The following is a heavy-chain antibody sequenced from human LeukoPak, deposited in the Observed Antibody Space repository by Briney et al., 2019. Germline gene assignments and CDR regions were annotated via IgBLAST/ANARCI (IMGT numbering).Heavy chain of an antibody. J-gene: IGHJ3*02. Sequence: SGTLSLTCAVSGGSISSSNWWSWVRQPPGKGLEWIGEIYHSGSTNYNPSLKSRVTISVDKSKNQFSLKLSSVTAADTAVYYCARDNRYSSALGAFDIWGQGTMVTVSS. D-gene: IGHD6-19*01. V-gene: IGHV4-4*02. CDR3: ARDNRYSSALGAFDI. CDR1: GGSISSSNW. CDR2: IYHSGST.